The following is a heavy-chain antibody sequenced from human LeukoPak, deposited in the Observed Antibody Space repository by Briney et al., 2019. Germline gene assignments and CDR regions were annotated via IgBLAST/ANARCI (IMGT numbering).Heavy chain of an antibody. CDR2: IYYSGST. V-gene: IGHV4-39*07. Sequence: PSETLSLTCTVSGGSTSSSSYYWGWIRQPPGKGLEWIGSIYYSGSTYYNPSLKSRVTISVDTSKNRFSLKLSSVTAADTAVYYCARDHGGYTSGAIVVVPAAIHSWFDPWGQGTLVTVSS. CDR3: ARDHGGYTSGAIVVVPAAIHSWFDP. D-gene: IGHD2-2*02. CDR1: GGSTSSSSYY. J-gene: IGHJ5*02.